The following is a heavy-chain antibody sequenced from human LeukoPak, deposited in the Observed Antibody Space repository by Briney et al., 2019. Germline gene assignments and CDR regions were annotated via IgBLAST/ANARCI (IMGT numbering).Heavy chain of an antibody. CDR1: GGSLSTRNYY. V-gene: IGHV4-39*01. CDR2: VFYTGST. CDR3: VRTCGRGSVDPGTSGYVED. Sequence: SETLSLTCTVSGGSLSTRNYYWDWIRQPPGKGLEWIGTVFYTGSTSYNSSLRSRVTMSVDTSTNQFFMRLNSVTAADTAIYYCVRTCGRGSVDPGTSGYVEDWGQGALVTVSS. J-gene: IGHJ4*02. D-gene: IGHD1-14*01.